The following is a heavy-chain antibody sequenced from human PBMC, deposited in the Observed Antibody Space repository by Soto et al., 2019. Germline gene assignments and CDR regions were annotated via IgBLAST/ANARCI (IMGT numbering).Heavy chain of an antibody. D-gene: IGHD3-16*02. Sequence: PGESLKISCKGSGYSFSIYYIAWVRQRPGRGLEWMGIINPADSETNYSPSFQGQVTISADKSISTAYLQWSSLKASDTAMYYCARHRDYVWGSYRFPYYYYGMDVWGQGTTVTVSS. CDR3: ARHRDYVWGSYRFPYYYYGMDV. CDR1: GYSFSIYY. V-gene: IGHV5-51*01. J-gene: IGHJ6*02. CDR2: INPADSET.